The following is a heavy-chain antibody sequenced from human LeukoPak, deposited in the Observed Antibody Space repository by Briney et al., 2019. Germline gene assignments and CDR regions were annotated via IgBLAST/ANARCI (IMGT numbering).Heavy chain of an antibody. D-gene: IGHD2-2*01. CDR1: GGSFSGYY. J-gene: IGHJ6*03. CDR3: ARGRVEYQLLYYYYYMDV. V-gene: IGHV4-34*01. CDR2: INHSGST. Sequence: PSETLSLTCAVYGGSFSGYYWSWIRQPPGKGLEWIGEINHSGSTNYNPSLKSRVTISVDTSKNQFSLKLSSVTAADTAAYYCARGRVEYQLLYYYYYMDVWGKGTTVTVSS.